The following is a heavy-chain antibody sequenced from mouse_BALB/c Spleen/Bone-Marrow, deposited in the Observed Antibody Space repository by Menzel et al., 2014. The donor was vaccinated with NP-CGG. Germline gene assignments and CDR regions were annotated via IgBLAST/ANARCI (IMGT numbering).Heavy chain of an antibody. CDR2: INPYNGDT. CDR3: GREIYYGNPDY. CDR1: GYSFTGYF. J-gene: IGHJ2*01. Sequence: VQLQQPGPELVKPGASVKISCKASGYSFTGYFMNWVKQSHGKSLEWIGHINPYNGDTFYNQKFKGKATLTIDKSSSTAHMELLSLTSEDSAVYYCGREIYYGNPDYWGQGTTLTVSS. V-gene: IGHV1-37*01. D-gene: IGHD2-1*01.